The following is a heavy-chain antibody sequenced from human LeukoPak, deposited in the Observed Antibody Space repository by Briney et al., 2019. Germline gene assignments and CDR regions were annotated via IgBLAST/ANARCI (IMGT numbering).Heavy chain of an antibody. CDR2: LRGNGET. V-gene: IGHV3-23*01. D-gene: IGHD3-16*01. CDR3: AKASCVSSADAVW. J-gene: IGHJ4*02. CDR1: GFSFGDYA. Sequence: GGSLRLSCTASGFSFGDYAMSWVRQAPARGPEWVSSLRGNGETFYADSVKGRCTLSRDDSRNTVYLQLNDLRAEDTAIYYCAKASCVSSADAVWWGQGTQVTVSS.